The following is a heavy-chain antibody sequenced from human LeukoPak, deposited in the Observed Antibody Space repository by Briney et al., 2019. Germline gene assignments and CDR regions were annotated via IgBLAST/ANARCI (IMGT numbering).Heavy chain of an antibody. Sequence: SETLSLTCTVSGGSISSSSYYWGWIRQPPGKGLEWIGSIYYSGSTYYNPSLKSRVTISVDTSKNQFSLKLSSVTAADTAVYYCARHAVMDYDLYYFDYWGQGTLVTVSS. CDR2: IYYSGST. V-gene: IGHV4-39*01. CDR1: GGSISSSSYY. J-gene: IGHJ4*02. D-gene: IGHD3-22*01. CDR3: ARHAVMDYDLYYFDY.